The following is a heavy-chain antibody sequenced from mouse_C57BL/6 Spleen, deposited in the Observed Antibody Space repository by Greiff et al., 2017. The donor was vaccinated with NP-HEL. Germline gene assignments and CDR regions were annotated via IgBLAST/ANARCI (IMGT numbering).Heavy chain of an antibody. CDR3: ARWNPFAY. J-gene: IGHJ3*01. V-gene: IGHV1-26*01. CDR2: INPNNGGT. CDR1: GYTFTDYY. Sequence: EVQLQQSGPELVKPGASVKISCKASGYTFTDYYMNWVKQSHGKSLEWIGDINPNNGGTSYNQKFKGKATLTVDKSSSTAYMELRSLTSEDSAVYYCARWNPFAYWGQGTLVTVSA.